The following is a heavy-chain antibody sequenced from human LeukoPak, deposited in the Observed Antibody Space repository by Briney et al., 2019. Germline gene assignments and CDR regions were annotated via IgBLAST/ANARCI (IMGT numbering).Heavy chain of an antibody. CDR3: ARDPTWLQFGNYFDY. CDR1: GFTFSSYG. J-gene: IGHJ4*02. CDR2: IWYDGSNK. V-gene: IGHV3-33*01. D-gene: IGHD5-24*01. Sequence: PGGSLRLSCAASGFTFSSYGMHWVRQAPGKGLEWVAVIWYDGSNKYYADSVKGRFTISRDNSKNTLYLQMNSLRAEDTAVYYCARDPTWLQFGNYFDYWGQGTLVTVSS.